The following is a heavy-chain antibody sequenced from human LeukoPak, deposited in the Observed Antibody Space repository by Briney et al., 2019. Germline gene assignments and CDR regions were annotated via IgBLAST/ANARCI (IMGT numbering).Heavy chain of an antibody. J-gene: IGHJ4*02. V-gene: IGHV1-8*01. CDR3: ARVEVDFWSGYYNDY. CDR2: MNPNSGNT. D-gene: IGHD3-3*01. Sequence: ASVKVSCKASRYTFTSYDINRVRQATGQGLEWMGWMNPNSGNTGYAQKFQGRVTMTRNTSISTAYMELSSLRSEDTAVYYCARVEVDFWSGYYNDYWGQGTLVTVSS. CDR1: RYTFTSYD.